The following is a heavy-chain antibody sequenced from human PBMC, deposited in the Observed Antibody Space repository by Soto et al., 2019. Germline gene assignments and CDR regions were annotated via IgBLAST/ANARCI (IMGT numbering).Heavy chain of an antibody. CDR1: GFTFSSYG. Sequence: QVQLVESGGGVVQPGRSLRLSCAASGFTFSSYGMHWVRQAPGKGLEWVAVISYDGSNKYYADSVKGRFTISRDNSKNALYLKRNSLRAEDRAVYYGAKEGVGGIYYYYLDVGGKGPTVPVS. CDR2: ISYDGSNK. V-gene: IGHV3-30*18. D-gene: IGHD3-16*01. J-gene: IGHJ6*03. CDR3: AKEGVGGIYYYYLDV.